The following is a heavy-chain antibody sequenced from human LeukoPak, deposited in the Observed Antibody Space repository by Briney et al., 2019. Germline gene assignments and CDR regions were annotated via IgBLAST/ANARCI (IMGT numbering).Heavy chain of an antibody. J-gene: IGHJ6*02. CDR2: IYYSGST. CDR3: AGGAAAMADYCYGMDV. CDR1: GGSISSYY. Sequence: SETLSLTCTVSGGSISSYYWSWIRQPPGKGLEWIGYIYYSGSTNYNPSLKSRVTISVDTSKNQFSLKLSSVTAADTAVYYCAGGAAAMADYCYGMDVWGQGTTVTVSS. V-gene: IGHV4-59*01. D-gene: IGHD6-13*01.